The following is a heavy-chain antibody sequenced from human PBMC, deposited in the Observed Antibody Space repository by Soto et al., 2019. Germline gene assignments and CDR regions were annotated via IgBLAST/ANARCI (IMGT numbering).Heavy chain of an antibody. V-gene: IGHV2-5*02. CDR3: AHSRDPRLFDY. CDR2: IYWDDDK. CDR1: GFSLTTSGVV. Sequence: QITLKESGRTLVEPTPTLTLTCTFSGFSLTTSGVVVGWIRQPPGKALEWLALIYWDDDKHYSPSLKTRLTITKDTSKNQVVLTMTNMDPVDTATYYCAHSRDPRLFDYWGQGTLVTVSS. J-gene: IGHJ4*02. D-gene: IGHD6-25*01.